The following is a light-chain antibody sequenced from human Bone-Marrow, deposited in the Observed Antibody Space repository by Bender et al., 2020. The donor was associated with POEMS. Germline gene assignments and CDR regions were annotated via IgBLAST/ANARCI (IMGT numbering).Light chain of an antibody. J-gene: IGLJ3*02. CDR3: SSYAGGNNFV. V-gene: IGLV2-8*01. CDR1: SNDVGSYNY. CDR2: EVS. Sequence: QSALTQPASVSGSPGQSITISCTGTSNDVGSYNYVSWYQQHPGKAPKLMIYEVSKRPTGVPDRFSGSKSGNTASLTVSGLQAEDEADYYCSSYAGGNNFVFGGGTKLTVL.